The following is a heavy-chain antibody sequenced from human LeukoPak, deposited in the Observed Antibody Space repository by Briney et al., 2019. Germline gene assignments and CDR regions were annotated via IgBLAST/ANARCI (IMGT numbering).Heavy chain of an antibody. J-gene: IGHJ4*02. CDR1: GFTFSSYA. Sequence: GGSLRLSCAASGFTFSSYAMSWVRQAPGRGLEWVSAISGSGGSTYYADSVKGRFTISRDNSKNTLYLQMNSLRAEDTAVYYCAKEGWFGELIAYFDYWGQGTLVTVSS. D-gene: IGHD3-10*01. CDR2: ISGSGGST. V-gene: IGHV3-23*01. CDR3: AKEGWFGELIAYFDY.